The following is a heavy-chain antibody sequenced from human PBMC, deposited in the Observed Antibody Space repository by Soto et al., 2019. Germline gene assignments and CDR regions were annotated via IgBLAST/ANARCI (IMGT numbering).Heavy chain of an antibody. J-gene: IGHJ3*01. D-gene: IGHD3-22*01. CDR1: GFTVSSNY. CDR2: IYSSSSK. V-gene: IGHV3-66*01. CDR3: ARDQLYYNDISGRPLNAFDV. Sequence: GSLRLSCAASGFTVSSNYMSWVRQAPGKGLEGVSVIYSSSSKYYADSVKGRFTISRDNAKNSLYLQMNSLRAEDTAVYYCARDQLYYNDISGRPLNAFDVWGQGTMVTVSS.